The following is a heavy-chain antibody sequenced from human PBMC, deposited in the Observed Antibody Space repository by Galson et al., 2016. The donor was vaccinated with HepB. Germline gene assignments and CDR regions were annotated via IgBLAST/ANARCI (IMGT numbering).Heavy chain of an antibody. CDR3: AKDWSTTTCVQGCLDV. J-gene: IGHJ6*02. D-gene: IGHD3-10*02. Sequence: SLRLSCAASGFTFSNYAMTWVRQAPGKGLEWISTINNNDDSTYYADPLQGRFTISRDKSKNTLFPQMNSLRAEDTAVYYCAKDWSTTTCVQGCLDVWGQGTTVTVSS. CDR1: GFTFSNYA. V-gene: IGHV3-23*01. CDR2: INNNDDST.